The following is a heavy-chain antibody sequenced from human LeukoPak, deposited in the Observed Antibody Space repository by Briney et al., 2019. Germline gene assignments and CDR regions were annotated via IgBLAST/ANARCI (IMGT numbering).Heavy chain of an antibody. D-gene: IGHD5-12*01. J-gene: IGHJ6*04. V-gene: IGHV3-64D*06. Sequence: GGSLRLSCAASGFTFSSYSMNWVRQAPGKGLEYVSAISSNGGSTYYADSVKGRFTISRDNSKNTLYLQMSSLRAEDTAVYYCVKVDSGYVYYYYGMDVWGKGTTVTVSS. CDR1: GFTFSSYS. CDR3: VKVDSGYVYYYYGMDV. CDR2: ISSNGGST.